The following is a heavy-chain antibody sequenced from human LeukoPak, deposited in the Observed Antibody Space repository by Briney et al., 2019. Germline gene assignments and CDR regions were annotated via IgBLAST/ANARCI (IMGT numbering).Heavy chain of an antibody. CDR3: ARDPYHSSSWPPYYYYYGMDV. V-gene: IGHV3-33*01. CDR2: IWHDGSNK. D-gene: IGHD6-13*01. Sequence: PGRSLRLSCAASGFTFSSYGMHWVRQAPGKGLEWVAVIWHDGSNKYYADSVKGRFTISRDNSKNTLYLQMNSLRAEDTAVYYCARDPYHSSSWPPYYYYYGMDVWGQGTTVTVSS. CDR1: GFTFSSYG. J-gene: IGHJ6*02.